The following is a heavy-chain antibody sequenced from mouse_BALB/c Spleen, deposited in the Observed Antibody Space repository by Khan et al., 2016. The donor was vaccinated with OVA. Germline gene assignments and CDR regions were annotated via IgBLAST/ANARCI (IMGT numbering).Heavy chain of an antibody. J-gene: IGHJ4*01. CDR2: ISYSGSP. CDR1: GYSITSDYA. Sequence: EVQLQESGPGLVKPSQSLSLTCTVTGYSITSDYAWNWIRQFPGNKLEWLGYISYSGSPTYKPSLKSRISITRDTSKDQFFRQLKSVTSEDTATDYCASELGRDYALDYWGQGTSVTVSS. D-gene: IGHD1-3*01. CDR3: ASELGRDYALDY. V-gene: IGHV3-2*02.